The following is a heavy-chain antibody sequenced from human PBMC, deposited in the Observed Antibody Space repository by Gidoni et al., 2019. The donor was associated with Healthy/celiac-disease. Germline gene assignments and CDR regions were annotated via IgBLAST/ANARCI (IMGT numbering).Heavy chain of an antibody. Sequence: EVQLVESGGGLVQPGRSLRLSCAASGFTFDDYAMHWVRQAPGKGLEWVSGISWNSGSIGYADSVKGRFTISRDNAKNSLYLQMNSLRAEDTALYYCAKVGEPTGTYGGNYFDYWGQGTLVTVSS. D-gene: IGHD4-17*01. CDR3: AKVGEPTGTYGGNYFDY. J-gene: IGHJ4*02. CDR2: ISWNSGSI. V-gene: IGHV3-9*01. CDR1: GFTFDDYA.